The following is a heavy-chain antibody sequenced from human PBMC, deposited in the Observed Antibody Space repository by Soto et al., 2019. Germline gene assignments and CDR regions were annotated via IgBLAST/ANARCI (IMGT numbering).Heavy chain of an antibody. J-gene: IGHJ5*02. D-gene: IGHD2-2*01. CDR1: RFTVGSSY. V-gene: IGHV3-53*01. CDR3: TRDLMDVVPPADDLFDP. CDR2: IYTGDTP. Sequence: GGSLRLSCAASRFTVGSSYVSWVRQAPGKGLEWVSVIYTGDTPYYADSVKGRFTISRDNSKNTLYLQMNNLRVEDTAVYYCTRDLMDVVPPADDLFDPWGQGILVTVS.